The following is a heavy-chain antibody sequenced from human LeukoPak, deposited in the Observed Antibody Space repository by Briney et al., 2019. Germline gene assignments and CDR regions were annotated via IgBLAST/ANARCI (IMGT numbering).Heavy chain of an antibody. J-gene: IGHJ5*02. D-gene: IGHD3-3*01. Sequence: SETLSLTCTVSGGSISSSSYYWGWIRQPPGKGLEWIGSIYYSGTTYYNPSLKSRVTIPVDTSKNQFSLKLTSVTAADTAVYYCARQNYDFWSGVGHNWFDPWGQGTLVTVSS. CDR2: IYYSGTT. CDR1: GGSISSSSYY. CDR3: ARQNYDFWSGVGHNWFDP. V-gene: IGHV4-39*01.